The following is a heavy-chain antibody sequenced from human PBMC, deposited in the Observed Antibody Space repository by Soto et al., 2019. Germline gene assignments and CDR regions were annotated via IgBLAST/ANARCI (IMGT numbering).Heavy chain of an antibody. CDR1: GGSFSGYY. CDR3: ARGREKRYNWNYASQGAFDP. J-gene: IGHJ5*02. CDR2: INHSGST. Sequence: SETLSLTCAVYGGSFSGYYWSWIRQPPGNGLEWIGEINHSGSTNYNPSLKSRVTISVDTSKNQFSLKLSSVTAADTAVYYCARGREKRYNWNYASQGAFDPWGQGTLVTVSS. D-gene: IGHD1-7*01. V-gene: IGHV4-34*01.